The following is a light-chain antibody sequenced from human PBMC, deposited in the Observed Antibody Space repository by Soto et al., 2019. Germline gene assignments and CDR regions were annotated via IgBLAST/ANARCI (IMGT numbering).Light chain of an antibody. CDR1: QSVSSNF. CDR3: QQYDSSPRT. Sequence: ENVLTQSPGTLSLSPGERATLSCRASQSVSSNFLAWYQQKPGQAPRLLICGASNRATGIPDRFSGSGSGTDFTLTISRLEPEDFAVYYCQQYDSSPRTFGQGTKVDIK. V-gene: IGKV3-20*01. J-gene: IGKJ1*01. CDR2: GAS.